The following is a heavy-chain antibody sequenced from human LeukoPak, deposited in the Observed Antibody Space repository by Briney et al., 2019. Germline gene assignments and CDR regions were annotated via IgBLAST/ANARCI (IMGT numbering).Heavy chain of an antibody. J-gene: IGHJ4*02. V-gene: IGHV3-30-3*01. CDR1: GFTFSSYT. D-gene: IGHD6-19*01. CDR3: ARDDKAVAY. CDR2: ISDDGNNA. Sequence: PGRSLRLSCAAYGFTFSSYTMHWVRQARGKGLAGVAAISDDGNNAYSSDSAKGRLTISRDNSNNTPYLQMKRLRAEDTAVYYCARDDKAVAYWGQGTLVTVSS.